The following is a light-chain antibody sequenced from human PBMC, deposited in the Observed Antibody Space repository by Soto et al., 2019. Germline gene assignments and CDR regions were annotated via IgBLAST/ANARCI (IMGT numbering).Light chain of an antibody. CDR3: QQYGSSPFT. J-gene: IGKJ3*01. V-gene: IGKV3-15*01. CDR2: GAS. CDR1: QSVSSN. Sequence: EVVMTQSPATLSVSPGERATVSCRASQSVSSNLAWYQQKPGQAPRLLIYGASTRATGIPARFRGSGSGTEFTLTISRLEPEDFAVYYCQQYGSSPFTFGPGTKVDLK.